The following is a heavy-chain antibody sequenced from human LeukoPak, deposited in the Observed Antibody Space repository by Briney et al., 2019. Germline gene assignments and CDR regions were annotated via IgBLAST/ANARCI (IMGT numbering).Heavy chain of an antibody. V-gene: IGHV3-33*01. CDR3: ATMTMVTAFDI. CDR2: IWYDGSKT. CDR1: GITLRSYG. J-gene: IGHJ3*02. Sequence: GGSLRLSCAAFGITLRSYGMHWVRQAPGKGLEWVALIWYDGSKTYYTDSVKSRFTISRDNSKNTLFLQVNSLRAEDTAVYYCATMTMVTAFDIWGQGTVVTVSS. D-gene: IGHD5-18*01.